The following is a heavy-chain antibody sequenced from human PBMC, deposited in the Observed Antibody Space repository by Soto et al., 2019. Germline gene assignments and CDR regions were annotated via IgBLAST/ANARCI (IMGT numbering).Heavy chain of an antibody. CDR3: ASERLCGADCYFFDN. J-gene: IGHJ4*02. V-gene: IGHV3-48*03. Sequence: GGSPRLSCAASGFTLRNYEMNWVRQAPGKGLEWISKISGSNNNIYYADSVRGRFTISRDNAKNSLYLQMNSLRAEDTAIYYCASERLCGADCYFFDNWGQGTQVTVSS. CDR2: ISGSNNNI. D-gene: IGHD2-21*02. CDR1: GFTLRNYE.